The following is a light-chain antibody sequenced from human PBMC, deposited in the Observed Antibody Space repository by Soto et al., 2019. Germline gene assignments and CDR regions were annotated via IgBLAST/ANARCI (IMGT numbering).Light chain of an antibody. CDR3: QQYNSYSYT. CDR1: QSISSW. CDR2: DAS. Sequence: DIQMTQSPSTLSASVGDRVTITCRASQSISSWLAWYQQKPGKAPKLLIYDASSLERGVPSRFSGSVSGTEFTLTISSLQPDDFATYYCQQYNSYSYTFGQGTKLEIK. J-gene: IGKJ2*01. V-gene: IGKV1-5*01.